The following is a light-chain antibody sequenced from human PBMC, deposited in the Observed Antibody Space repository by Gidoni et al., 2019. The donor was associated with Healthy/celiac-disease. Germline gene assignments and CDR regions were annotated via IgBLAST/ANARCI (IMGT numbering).Light chain of an antibody. CDR3: SSSTSSSTLEGV. Sequence: QSARTQPASVSGSPGQSITIPCTGTSRYVGGYNYVSWYQQHPGKSPKLMIYYVSNRPSGVSNRFSGSKSGNTASLTISGLPAEDEADYFCSSSTSSSTLEGVFGGGTKLTVL. J-gene: IGLJ2*01. CDR2: YVS. CDR1: SRYVGGYNY. V-gene: IGLV2-14*03.